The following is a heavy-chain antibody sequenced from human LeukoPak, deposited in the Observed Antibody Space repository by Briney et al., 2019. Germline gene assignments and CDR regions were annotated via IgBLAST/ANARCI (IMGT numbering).Heavy chain of an antibody. CDR1: GGSFSGYY. D-gene: IGHD3-16*01. V-gene: IGHV4-34*01. J-gene: IGHJ4*02. CDR2: INHSGST. CDR3: ARESHLGGIDY. Sequence: SETLSLTCTVYGGSFSGYYWSWIRQPPGKGLEWIGEINHSGSTNYSPSLKSRVTVSVDTSKNQLSLNLSSVTAEDTAVYYCARESHLGGIDYWGQGTLVTVSS.